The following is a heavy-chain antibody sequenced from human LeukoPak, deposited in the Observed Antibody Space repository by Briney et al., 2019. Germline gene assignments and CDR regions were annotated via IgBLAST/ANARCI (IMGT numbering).Heavy chain of an antibody. D-gene: IGHD3-3*01. Sequence: SETLSLTCTVSGGSISSGGYYWSWIRQPPGKGLEWIGYIYYSGSTNYNPSLKSRVTISVDTSKNQFSLKLSSVTAADTAVYYCARAGAYYDFWSGYYSHTGYFDYWGQGTLVTVSS. CDR2: IYYSGST. J-gene: IGHJ4*02. CDR3: ARAGAYYDFWSGYYSHTGYFDY. CDR1: GGSISSGGYY. V-gene: IGHV4-61*08.